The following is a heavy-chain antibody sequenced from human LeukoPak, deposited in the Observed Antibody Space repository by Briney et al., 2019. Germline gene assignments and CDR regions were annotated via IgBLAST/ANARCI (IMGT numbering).Heavy chain of an antibody. J-gene: IGHJ4*02. CDR2: IYHSGST. D-gene: IGHD2-15*01. CDR3: ASPPIRGYCSVGSCYLRGFDY. CDR1: GYSISGGYY. Sequence: SETLSLTCAVSGYSISGGYYWGWIRQPPGKGLEWIGSIYHSGSTYYNPSLKSRVTISVDTSKNQFSLKLSSVTAADTAVYYCASPPIRGYCSVGSCYLRGFDYWGQGTLVTVSS. V-gene: IGHV4-38-2*01.